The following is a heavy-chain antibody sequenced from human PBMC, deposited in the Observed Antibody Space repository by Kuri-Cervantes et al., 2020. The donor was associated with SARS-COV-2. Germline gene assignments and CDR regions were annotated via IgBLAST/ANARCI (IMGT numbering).Heavy chain of an antibody. D-gene: IGHD3-22*01. CDR2: INPSGGST. Sequence: ASVKVSCKASGYTFTSYYMHWVRQAPGQGLEWMGIINPSGGSTSYEQKFQGRVTMTRDTSTSTVYMELSSLRSEDTAVYYCARDHYYDRTHNWFDPWGQGTLVTVSS. CDR3: ARDHYYDRTHNWFDP. CDR1: GYTFTSYY. J-gene: IGHJ5*02. V-gene: IGHV1-46*01.